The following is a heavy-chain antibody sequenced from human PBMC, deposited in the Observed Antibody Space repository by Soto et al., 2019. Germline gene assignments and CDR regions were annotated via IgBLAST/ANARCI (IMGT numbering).Heavy chain of an antibody. Sequence: SETLSLTCTVSGGSISSGGYYWSWIRQHPGKGLEWIGYIYYSGSTYYNPSLKSRVTISVDTSKNQFSLKLSSVTAADTAVYYCARDASGQLGRIDYWGQRTLVTVSS. J-gene: IGHJ4*02. CDR3: ARDASGQLGRIDY. D-gene: IGHD6-6*01. CDR1: GGSISSGGYY. CDR2: IYYSGST. V-gene: IGHV4-31*03.